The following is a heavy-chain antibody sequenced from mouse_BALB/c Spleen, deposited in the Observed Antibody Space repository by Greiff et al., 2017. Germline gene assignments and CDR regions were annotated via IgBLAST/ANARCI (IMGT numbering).Heavy chain of an antibody. CDR1: GYTFTSYY. J-gene: IGHJ4*01. D-gene: IGHD2-3*01. CDR3: TRGSYDGYYDDYAMDY. Sequence: QVQLQQSGAELVKPGASVKLSCKASGYTFTSYYMYWVKQRPGQGLEWIGEINPSNGGTNFNEKFKSKATLTVDKSSSTAYMQLSSLTSEDSAVYYCTRGSYDGYYDDYAMDYWGQGTSVTVSS. V-gene: IGHV1S81*02. CDR2: INPSNGGT.